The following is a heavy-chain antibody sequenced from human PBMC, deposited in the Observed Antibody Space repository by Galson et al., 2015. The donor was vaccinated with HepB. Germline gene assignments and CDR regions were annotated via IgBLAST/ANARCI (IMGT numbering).Heavy chain of an antibody. J-gene: IGHJ6*02. Sequence: QSGAEVKKPGESLTISCKGSGYSFISYWITWVRQMPGKGLEWMGRIDPTDSRTNYNPSLQGHITISVDNSISTAYLQWNTLKASDTAIYYCATNVGHGLIKGFMAAAGKYYYYYGMDVWGQGTTVTVSS. D-gene: IGHD6-13*01. V-gene: IGHV5-10-1*01. CDR1: GYSFISYW. CDR3: ATNVGHGLIKGFMAAAGKYYYYYGMDV. CDR2: IDPTDSRT.